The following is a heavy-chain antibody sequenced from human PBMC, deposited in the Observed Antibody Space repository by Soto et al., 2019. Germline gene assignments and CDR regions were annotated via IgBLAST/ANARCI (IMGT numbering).Heavy chain of an antibody. D-gene: IGHD3-10*01. V-gene: IGHV3-30*03. CDR2: VTHDGTER. Sequence: QVQLVASGGGVVQPGRSLSLSCAASGFTLSGHGLHWVRQAPGKGLAWVAVVTHDGTERHYPDSVKGRFTITRDISKNTFYLQMNSLRVEDTAMYYCAREKNSGYYRTVYYWGQGTLVTVSS. CDR3: AREKNSGYYRTVYY. CDR1: GFTLSGHG. J-gene: IGHJ4*02.